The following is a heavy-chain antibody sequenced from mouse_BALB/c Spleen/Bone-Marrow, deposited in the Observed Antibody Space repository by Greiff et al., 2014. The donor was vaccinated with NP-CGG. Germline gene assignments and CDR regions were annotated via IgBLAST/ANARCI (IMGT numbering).Heavy chain of an antibody. J-gene: IGHJ4*01. CDR3: ARQGVYYGKTYYAMDY. V-gene: IGHV5-12-2*01. D-gene: IGHD2-1*01. Sequence: EVKVVESGGGLVQPGGSLKISCAASGFTFSSYIMSWVRQTPEKRLEWVAYISNGGGSSYYPDTVKCRFTISRDNAKNTLYLQMISLKSEDTAMYYCARQGVYYGKTYYAMDYWGQGTSVTVSS. CDR1: GFTFSSYI. CDR2: ISNGGGSS.